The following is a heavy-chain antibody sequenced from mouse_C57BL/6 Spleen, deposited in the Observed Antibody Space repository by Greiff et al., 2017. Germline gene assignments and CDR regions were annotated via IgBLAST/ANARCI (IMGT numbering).Heavy chain of an antibody. D-gene: IGHD1-1*01. CDR3: ARDVITYGYFDV. V-gene: IGHV7-1*01. CDR1: GFTFSDFY. CDR2: SRNKANDYTT. Sequence: DVHLVESGGGLVQSGRSLRLSCATSGFTFSDFYMEWVRQAPGTGLEWIAASRNKANDYTTEYSASVKGRFIVSRDTSQSILYLQMNALRSEDTAIYYCARDVITYGYFDVWGTGTTVTVSS. J-gene: IGHJ1*03.